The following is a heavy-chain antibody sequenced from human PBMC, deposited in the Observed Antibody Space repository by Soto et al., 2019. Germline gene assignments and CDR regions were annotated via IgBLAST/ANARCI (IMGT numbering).Heavy chain of an antibody. CDR2: INPSGGST. CDR3: ARSNFRDLNYGDYGYYFDY. D-gene: IGHD4-17*01. Sequence: QVQLVQSGAEVKKPGASVKVSCKASGYTFTSYYMHWVRQAPGQGLEWMGIINPSGGSTSYAQKFQGRVTMTRDTSTSTVYMELSSLRSEDTAVYYCARSNFRDLNYGDYGYYFDYWGQGTLITVSS. V-gene: IGHV1-46*03. J-gene: IGHJ4*02. CDR1: GYTFTSYY.